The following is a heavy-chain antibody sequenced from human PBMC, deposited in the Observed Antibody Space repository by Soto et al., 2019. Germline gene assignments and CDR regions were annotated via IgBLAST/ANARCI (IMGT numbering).Heavy chain of an antibody. CDR1: GGSIISYY. J-gene: IGHJ6*03. CDR3: AGERPTKAYYYYYMDV. V-gene: IGHV4-59*01. Sequence: SETLSLTCTVSGGSIISYYWSWILQPPRKGLEWIGYIYYSGSTNYNPSLKSRVTISVDTSKNQFSLKLSSVTAADTAVYYCAGERPTKAYYYYYMDVWGKGTTVTVSS. CDR2: IYYSGST.